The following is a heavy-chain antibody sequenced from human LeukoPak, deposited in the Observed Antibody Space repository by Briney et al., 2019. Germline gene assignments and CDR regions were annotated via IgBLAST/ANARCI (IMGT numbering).Heavy chain of an antibody. CDR3: ARDSGNYLDAFDI. CDR2: ITITSNYI. J-gene: IGHJ3*02. Sequence: GGSLRLSCAASGFTLRSYTMNWVRQAPGKGLEWVSSITITSNYIFYTDSVRGRFTISRDNAQNSLSLQMNSLRAEDTAVYYCARDSGNYLDAFDIWGQGTMVTVSS. D-gene: IGHD1-7*01. CDR1: GFTLRSYT. V-gene: IGHV3-21*01.